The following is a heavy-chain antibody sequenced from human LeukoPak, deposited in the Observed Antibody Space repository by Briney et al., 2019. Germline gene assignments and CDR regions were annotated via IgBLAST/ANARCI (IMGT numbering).Heavy chain of an antibody. J-gene: IGHJ5*02. CDR2: IGTAGDT. CDR1: GVIFSNYD. V-gene: IGHV3-13*01. D-gene: IGHD6-13*01. CDR3: ASSPAYSSSWYAIDT. Sequence: GGSLRLSCAASGVIFSNYDMHWVRQAAGKGLEWVSGIGTAGDTYYPGSVKGRFTIFRENAKNSLYLHMNSLSAGDTAMYYCASSPAYSSSWYAIDTWGQGTLVTVSS.